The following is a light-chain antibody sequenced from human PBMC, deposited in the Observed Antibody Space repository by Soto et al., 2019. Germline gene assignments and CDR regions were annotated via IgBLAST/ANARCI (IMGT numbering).Light chain of an antibody. CDR2: DAS. Sequence: DIQLTQSPSTLSASVGDRVTITCQASEDINNYLNWYQQKPGKAPKLLIYDASDLETGVPSRFSASVSGSDFTFTISNVQPEDAATYFCQHYHTLPPELTFGQGTRLEI. CDR1: EDINNY. J-gene: IGKJ5*01. V-gene: IGKV1-33*01. CDR3: QHYHTLPPELT.